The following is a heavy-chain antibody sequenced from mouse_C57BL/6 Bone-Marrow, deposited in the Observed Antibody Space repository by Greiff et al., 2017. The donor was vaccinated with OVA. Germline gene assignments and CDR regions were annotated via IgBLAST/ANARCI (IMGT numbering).Heavy chain of an antibody. CDR2: INPSSGYT. J-gene: IGHJ2*01. Sequence: VLLVESGAELARPGASVKMSCKASGYTFTSYTMHWVKQRPGQGLEWIGYINPSSGYTKYNQKFKDKATLTADKSSSTAYMQLSSLTSEDAADYYGGRTGRYRDGPYWGQGTTLTVSA. V-gene: IGHV1-4*01. CDR3: GRTGRYRDGPY. CDR1: GYTFTSYT. D-gene: IGHD3-1*01.